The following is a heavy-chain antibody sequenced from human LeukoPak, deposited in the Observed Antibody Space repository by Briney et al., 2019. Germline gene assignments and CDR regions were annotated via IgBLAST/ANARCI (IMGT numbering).Heavy chain of an antibody. J-gene: IGHJ4*02. CDR1: GFTFSDYY. CDR3: TTRGVGY. CDR2: IRSKTNNYAT. V-gene: IGHV3-73*01. Sequence: GGSLRLSCAASGFTFSDYYMSWVRQASGKGLEWVGRIRSKTNNYATDYAASVKGRFTISRDDSKNTAYLQMNSLKTEDTAMYYCTTRGVGYWGQGTLVTVSS. D-gene: IGHD5-24*01.